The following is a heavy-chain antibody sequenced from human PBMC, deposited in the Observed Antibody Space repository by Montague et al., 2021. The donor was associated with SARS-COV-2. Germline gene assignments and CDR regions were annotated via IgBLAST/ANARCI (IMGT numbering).Heavy chain of an antibody. Sequence: SLRLSCAASGFTFSSYAMHWVRQAPGKGLEWVAVISYDGSNKYYAASVKGRFTISRDNSKNTLYLQMNSLRAEDTAVYYCARDGYNWNDAVYYYYGMDVWGQGTTVTVSS. V-gene: IGHV3-30*04. CDR2: ISYDGSNK. D-gene: IGHD1-20*01. J-gene: IGHJ6*02. CDR3: ARDGYNWNDAVYYYYGMDV. CDR1: GFTFSSYA.